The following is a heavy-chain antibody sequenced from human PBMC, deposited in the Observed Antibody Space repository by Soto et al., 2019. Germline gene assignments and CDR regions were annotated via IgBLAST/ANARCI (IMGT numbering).Heavy chain of an antibody. CDR3: ARDEGRVFYYDSSGPNYYYYGMDV. CDR1: GYTFTGYY. V-gene: IGHV1-2*02. J-gene: IGHJ6*02. CDR2: IKPNSGGT. D-gene: IGHD3-22*01. Sequence: VASVKVSCKASGYTFTGYYMHWVRQAPGQGLEWMGWIKPNSGGTNYAQKFQGRVTMTRDTSISTAYMELSRLRSDDTAVYYWARDEGRVFYYDSSGPNYYYYGMDVWGQGTTVTVSS.